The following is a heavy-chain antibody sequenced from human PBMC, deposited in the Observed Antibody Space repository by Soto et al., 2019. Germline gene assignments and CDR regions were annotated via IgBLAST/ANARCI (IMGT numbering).Heavy chain of an antibody. Sequence: SLTCTVSGGSISSYYWSWIRQPPGKGLEWIGYIYYSGSTNYNPSLKSRVTISVDTSKNQFSLKLTSVTAADTAVYYCAKVVVGATSHSGFDSWGQGTLVTVSS. J-gene: IGHJ4*02. CDR1: GGSISSYY. V-gene: IGHV4-59*08. CDR2: IYYSGST. CDR3: AKVVVGATSHSGFDS. D-gene: IGHD2-15*01.